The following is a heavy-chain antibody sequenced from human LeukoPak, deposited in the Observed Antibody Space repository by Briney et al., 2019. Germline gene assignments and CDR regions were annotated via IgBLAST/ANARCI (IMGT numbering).Heavy chain of an antibody. CDR2: ISSSSSYI. V-gene: IGHV3-21*01. D-gene: IGHD3-9*01. CDR3: ARDHYDILTGYSAYWYFDL. CDR1: GFTFSSYS. J-gene: IGHJ2*01. Sequence: GGSLPDSCAGSGFTFSSYSMNWVRQAPGKGLEWVSSISSSSSYIYYADSVKGRFTISGDNAKNSLYLQMNSLRAEDTAVYYCARDHYDILTGYSAYWYFDLWGRRVIVTVSS.